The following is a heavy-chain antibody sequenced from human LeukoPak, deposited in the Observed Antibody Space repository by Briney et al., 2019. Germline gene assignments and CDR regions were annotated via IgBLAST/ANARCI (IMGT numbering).Heavy chain of an antibody. D-gene: IGHD2-15*01. CDR2: ISGSGGST. J-gene: IGHJ3*02. CDR3: AKDKGRFCSGGSCYSDAFDI. CDR1: GFTFGDYA. V-gene: IGHV3-23*01. Sequence: GGSPRLSCTASGFTFGDYAMSWVRQAPGKGLEWVSAISGSGGSTYYADSVKGRFTISRDNSKNTLYLQMNSLRAEDTAVYYCAKDKGRFCSGGSCYSDAFDIWGQGTMVTVSS.